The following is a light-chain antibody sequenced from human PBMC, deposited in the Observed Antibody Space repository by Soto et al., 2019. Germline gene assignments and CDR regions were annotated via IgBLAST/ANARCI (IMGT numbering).Light chain of an antibody. Sequence: EIVMTQSPATLSVSPGARGTLSCRASQSVSSRLAWYHQKPGQSPNLLIFGASHRAPDIPDRFSGSGSGTDFTLTISRLEPEDFAVYYCQQYGSSPTWTXGQGTKVDIK. V-gene: IGKV3-20*01. J-gene: IGKJ1*01. CDR1: QSVSSR. CDR2: GAS. CDR3: QQYGSSPTWT.